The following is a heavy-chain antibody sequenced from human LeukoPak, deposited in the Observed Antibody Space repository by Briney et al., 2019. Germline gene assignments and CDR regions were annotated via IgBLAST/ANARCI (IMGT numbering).Heavy chain of an antibody. Sequence: GESLKISCKGSGYSFTSYWIGWVRQMPGKGLDWMGIIYPGDSDTRYSPSFQGQVTISADKSISTAYLQWSSLKASDTAMYYCARRDDILTGYTGGWFDPWGQGTLVTVSS. CDR3: ARRDDILTGYTGGWFDP. CDR2: IYPGDSDT. J-gene: IGHJ5*02. D-gene: IGHD3-9*01. V-gene: IGHV5-51*01. CDR1: GYSFTSYW.